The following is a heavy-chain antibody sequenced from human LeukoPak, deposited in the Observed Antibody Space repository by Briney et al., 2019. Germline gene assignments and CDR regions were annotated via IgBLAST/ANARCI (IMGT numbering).Heavy chain of an antibody. D-gene: IGHD6-19*01. J-gene: IGHJ4*02. CDR3: AGERGEEYSSGWYKRNYFDN. V-gene: IGHV4-39*07. Sequence: SETLSLTCTVSGGSISSSSYYWGWIRQPPGKGLEWIGSIYYSGSTNYNPSLKSRFTISIDTSKNQFSLKLTSVTGADTAVYYCAGERGEEYSSGWYKRNYFDNWGQGIRVTVSS. CDR2: IYYSGST. CDR1: GGSISSSSYY.